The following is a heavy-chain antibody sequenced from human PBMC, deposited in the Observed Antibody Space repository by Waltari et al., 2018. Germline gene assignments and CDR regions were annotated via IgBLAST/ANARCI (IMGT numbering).Heavy chain of an antibody. V-gene: IGHV1-3*01. CDR3: ARGVHSTAWIVDY. CDR1: GYTFTSHG. J-gene: IGHJ4*02. CDR2: RNPGNGDT. Sequence: QVQLVQSGAEVKKPGASVKVSCMTSGYTFTSHGMHWVRQAPGQRPEWMGWRNPGNGDTRYSQKFQIRVTFTRDTSASTVSVELSSLTSEDTAVYYCARGVHSTAWIVDYWGQGTLVTVSS. D-gene: IGHD6-13*01.